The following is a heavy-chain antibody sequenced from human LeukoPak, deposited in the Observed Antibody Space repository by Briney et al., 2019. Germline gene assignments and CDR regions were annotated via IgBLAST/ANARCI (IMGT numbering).Heavy chain of an antibody. V-gene: IGHV1-69*04. CDR3: ASNSGSSTDAFDI. J-gene: IGHJ3*02. D-gene: IGHD1-26*01. Sequence: GASVKVSCKASGGTFSSYAISWVRQAPGQGLEWMGRIIPILGIGNNAQKFQGRVTITADKSTSTAYMELSSLRSGDTAVYYCASNSGSSTDAFDIWGQGTMVTVSS. CDR2: IIPILGIG. CDR1: GGTFSSYA.